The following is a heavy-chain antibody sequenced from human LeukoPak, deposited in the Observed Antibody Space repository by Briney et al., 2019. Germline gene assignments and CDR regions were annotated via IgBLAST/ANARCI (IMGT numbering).Heavy chain of an antibody. V-gene: IGHV4-31*03. J-gene: IGHJ6*02. CDR1: GGSISSGGYY. CDR3: ARGNSSSWYYYYYGMDV. D-gene: IGHD6-13*01. Sequence: SQTLSLTCTASGGSISSGGYYWSWIRQHPGKGLEWIGYIYYSGSTYYNPSLKSRVTISVDTSKNQFSLKLSSVTAADTAVYYCARGNSSSWYYYYYGMDVWGQGTTVTVSS. CDR2: IYYSGST.